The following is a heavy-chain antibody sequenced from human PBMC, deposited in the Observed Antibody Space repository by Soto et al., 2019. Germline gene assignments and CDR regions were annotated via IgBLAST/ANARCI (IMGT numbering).Heavy chain of an antibody. CDR2: SHQSGNT. CDR1: GVSISSHDW. CDR3: ASRDSSRFY. J-gene: IGHJ4*02. Sequence: QVQLQESGPGLVKPSGTLALTCAVSGVSISSHDWWTWVRQPPGKGLEGIGESHQSGNTNYNSSLGSRVTIPVDKSTNQSSLKLTSVTVADTAVDYCASRDSSRFYWGQGTLVTVSS. D-gene: IGHD6-13*01. V-gene: IGHV4-4*02.